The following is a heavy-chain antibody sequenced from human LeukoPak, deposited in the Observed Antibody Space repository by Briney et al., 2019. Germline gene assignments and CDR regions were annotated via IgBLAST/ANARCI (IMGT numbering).Heavy chain of an antibody. Sequence: PSETLSLTCTVSGGSISSSSYYWGWIRQPPGKGLEWIGSIYYSGSTNYNPSLKSRVTISVDTSKNQFSLKLSSVTAADTAVYYCARPSIVVVTATRQDAFDIWGQGTMVTVSS. CDR3: ARPSIVVVTATRQDAFDI. D-gene: IGHD2-21*02. J-gene: IGHJ3*02. CDR2: IYYSGST. CDR1: GGSISSSSYY. V-gene: IGHV4-39*07.